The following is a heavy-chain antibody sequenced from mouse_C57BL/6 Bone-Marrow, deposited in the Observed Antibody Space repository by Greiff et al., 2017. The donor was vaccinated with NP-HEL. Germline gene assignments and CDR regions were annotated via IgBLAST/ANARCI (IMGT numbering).Heavy chain of an antibody. D-gene: IGHD2-5*01. J-gene: IGHJ4*01. CDR2: IYPRRGNT. V-gene: IGHV1-81*01. Sequence: VQLQHSGAELARPGASVKLSCKASGYTFTSYGISWVKQRTGQGLEWIGEIYPRRGNTYYNEKFKGKATLTADKSSSTAYMELRSLTSEDSAVYFCARRKSNPDYYAMDYWGQGTSVTVSS. CDR3: ARRKSNPDYYAMDY. CDR1: GYTFTSYG.